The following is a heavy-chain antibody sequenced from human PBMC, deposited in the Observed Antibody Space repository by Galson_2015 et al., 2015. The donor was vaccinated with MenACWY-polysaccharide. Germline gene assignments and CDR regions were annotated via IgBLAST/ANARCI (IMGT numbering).Heavy chain of an antibody. CDR2: ISWNSGSI. Sequence: SLRLSCAASGFTFDDYAMHWVRQAPGKGLEWVSGISWNSGSIGYADSVKGRFTISRDNAKNSLYLQMNSLRAEDTALYYCAKDLSDYGGNSFDYRGQGTLVTVSS. CDR1: GFTFDDYA. J-gene: IGHJ4*02. V-gene: IGHV3-9*01. CDR3: AKDLSDYGGNSFDY. D-gene: IGHD4-23*01.